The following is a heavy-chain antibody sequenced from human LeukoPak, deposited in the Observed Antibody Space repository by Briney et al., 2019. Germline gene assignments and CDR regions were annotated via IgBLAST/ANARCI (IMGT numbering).Heavy chain of an antibody. CDR1: GGSISSSSYY. D-gene: IGHD3-16*02. CDR2: IYYSGST. V-gene: IGHV4-39*01. CDR3: ARLVYDYVWGSYRYTEIDY. J-gene: IGHJ4*02. Sequence: SETLSLTCTVSGGSISSSSYYWGWIRQPPGKGLEWIGSIYYSGSTYYNPSLKSRVTISVDTSKNQFSLKLSSVTAADTAVYYCARLVYDYVWGSYRYTEIDYWGQGTLVTVSS.